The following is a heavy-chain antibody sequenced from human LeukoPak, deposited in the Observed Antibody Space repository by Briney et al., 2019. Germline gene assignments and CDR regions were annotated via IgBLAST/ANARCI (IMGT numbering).Heavy chain of an antibody. Sequence: PSETLSLTCAVYGGSFSGYYWSWIRQPPGKGLEWIGEINHSGSTNYNPSLKSRVTISVDTSKSQFSLKLSSVTAADTAVYYCARVRYDSSGYYSGWFDPWGQGTLVTVSS. CDR1: GGSFSGYY. CDR3: ARVRYDSSGYYSGWFDP. V-gene: IGHV4-34*01. J-gene: IGHJ5*02. CDR2: INHSGST. D-gene: IGHD3-22*01.